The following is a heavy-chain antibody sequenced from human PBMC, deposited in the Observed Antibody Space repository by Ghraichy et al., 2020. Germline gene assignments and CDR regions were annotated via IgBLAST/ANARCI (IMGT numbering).Heavy chain of an antibody. J-gene: IGHJ4*02. CDR2: INTGNGHP. D-gene: IGHD5-18*01. CDR3: ARDTARGHFEY. V-gene: IGHV1-3*04. CDR1: GYTFSSYA. Sequence: ASVKVSCKASGYTFSSYAIHWVRQAPGQGLEWMAWINTGNGHPKYSQSFQARLTITRDTSASTAYMELSSLKSEDTAVYFCARDTARGHFEYWGQGTLVTVSS.